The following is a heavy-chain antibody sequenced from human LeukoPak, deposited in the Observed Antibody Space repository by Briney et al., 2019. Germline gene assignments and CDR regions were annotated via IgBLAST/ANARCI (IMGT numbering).Heavy chain of an antibody. J-gene: IGHJ4*02. Sequence: SETLSLTCTVSGGSISSYSWNWIRQPPGKGLEWIGRIYSSGSTIYNPSLKSRVTISVETSKNQFSLELSSVTAADTAVYFCARYGDSFESWGQGTLVTVSS. CDR3: ARYGDSFES. V-gene: IGHV4-4*08. D-gene: IGHD3/OR15-3a*01. CDR2: IYSSGST. CDR1: GGSISSYS.